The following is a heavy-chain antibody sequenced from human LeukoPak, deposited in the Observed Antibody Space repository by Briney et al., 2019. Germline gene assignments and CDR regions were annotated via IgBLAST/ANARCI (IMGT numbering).Heavy chain of an antibody. CDR1: GFTFSSYW. Sequence: GGSLRLSCAASGFTFSSYWMSWVRQAPGKGLEWVANIKQDGSEKYYVDSVKGRFTISRDNAKNSLYLQMNSLRAEGTAVYYCARVGYSSGWYRGDAFDIWGQGTMVTVSS. CDR2: IKQDGSEK. CDR3: ARVGYSSGWYRGDAFDI. D-gene: IGHD6-19*01. J-gene: IGHJ3*02. V-gene: IGHV3-7*01.